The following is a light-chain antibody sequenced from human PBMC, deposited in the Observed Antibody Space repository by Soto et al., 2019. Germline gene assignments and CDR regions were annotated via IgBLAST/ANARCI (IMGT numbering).Light chain of an antibody. Sequence: EIVLTQSPATQSSFPGDRVTLSCRASQYINTRLAWYQHRPGQAPRLLIYGASTRASGIPARFSGSGSETDFTLTISSLQSEDSAVYYCQHYNTRPWTFGQGTKVDIK. CDR2: GAS. CDR1: QYINTR. J-gene: IGKJ1*01. V-gene: IGKV3-15*01. CDR3: QHYNTRPWT.